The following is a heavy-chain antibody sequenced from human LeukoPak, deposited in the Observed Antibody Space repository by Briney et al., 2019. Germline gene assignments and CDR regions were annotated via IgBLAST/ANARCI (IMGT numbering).Heavy chain of an antibody. D-gene: IGHD3-3*01. Sequence: ASVKVSCKASGYTFTDYYMHWVRQAPGHRLEWLGWVNPNSGGTNYAQTFRGRLTMTGDASISTAYMEMGRLKSDDTAMYYCARSRIPIFGVAISGPPDFDYWGQGTLVTVSS. J-gene: IGHJ4*02. CDR2: VNPNSGGT. V-gene: IGHV1-2*02. CDR3: ARSRIPIFGVAISGPPDFDY. CDR1: GYTFTDYY.